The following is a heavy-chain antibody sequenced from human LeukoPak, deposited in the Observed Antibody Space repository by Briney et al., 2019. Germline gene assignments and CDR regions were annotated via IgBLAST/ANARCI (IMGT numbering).Heavy chain of an antibody. CDR3: ARDGWGSVTGPLDY. V-gene: IGHV3-30*04. CDR2: ISYDGSNK. D-gene: IGHD7-27*01. J-gene: IGHJ4*02. CDR1: GFTFSSYA. Sequence: PGGSLRLSCAASGFTFSSYAMHWVRQAPGKGLEWVAVISYDGSNKYYADSVEGRFTISRDNSKNTLYLQMNSLRAEDTAVYYCARDGWGSVTGPLDYWGQGTLVTVSS.